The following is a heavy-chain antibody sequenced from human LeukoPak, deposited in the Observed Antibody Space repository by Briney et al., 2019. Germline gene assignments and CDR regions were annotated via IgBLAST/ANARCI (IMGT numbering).Heavy chain of an antibody. V-gene: IGHV1-69*04. J-gene: IGHJ4*02. CDR2: IIPILGIA. D-gene: IGHD5-18*01. Sequence: ASVKVSCKASGGTFSSYVISWVRQAPGQGLEWMGRIIPILGIANYAQKFQGRVTMTTDTSTSTAYMELRSLRSDDTAVYYCARAYSYGYGYWGQGTLVTVSS. CDR3: ARAYSYGYGY. CDR1: GGTFSSYV.